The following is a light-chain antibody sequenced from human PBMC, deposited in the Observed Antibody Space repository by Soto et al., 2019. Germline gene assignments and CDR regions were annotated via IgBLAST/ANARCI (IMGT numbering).Light chain of an antibody. CDR2: GAS. CDR1: QSVSSSY. CDR3: QQDGRSPPSWT. V-gene: IGKV3-20*01. Sequence: ETVLTQSPGTLSLSPGESATLSCRASQSVSSSYLAWYQQKPGQAPRLLIYGASSRATGIPDRFSGSGSGTDFTLNISRLEPEDFAVYYCQQDGRSPPSWTFGQGTKVEIK. J-gene: IGKJ1*01.